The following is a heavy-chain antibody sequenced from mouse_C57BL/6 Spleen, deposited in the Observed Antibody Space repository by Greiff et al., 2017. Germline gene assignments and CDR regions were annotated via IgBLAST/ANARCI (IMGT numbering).Heavy chain of an antibody. CDR1: GYTFTEYT. CDR2: FYPGSGST. CDR3: GRYEEGIYDGYYCDY. D-gene: IGHD2-3*01. V-gene: IGHV1-62-2*01. Sequence: QVQLQQSGAELVKPGASVKLSCKASGYTFTEYTIHWVKQRSGKGLEWIGWFYPGSGSTKYNEKFKDKATLTADKSSSTVYMELNILPSGDSAVYSCGRYEEGIYDGYYCDYWGQGTTLTVSS. J-gene: IGHJ2*01.